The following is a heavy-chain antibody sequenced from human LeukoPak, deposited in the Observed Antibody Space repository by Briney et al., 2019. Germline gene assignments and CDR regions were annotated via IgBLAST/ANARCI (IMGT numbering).Heavy chain of an antibody. Sequence: GGSLRLSCTATGFTFSNFGMAWVRQAPGQGLEWVSTISGSGGNMYQADSVKGRFTISRDNSRSTLYLQMNSLRAEDTAVYYCAKNAGPQQLVFFDSWGQGTLVTVSS. D-gene: IGHD6-6*01. V-gene: IGHV3-23*01. CDR3: AKNAGPQQLVFFDS. CDR1: GFTFSNFG. CDR2: ISGSGGNM. J-gene: IGHJ4*02.